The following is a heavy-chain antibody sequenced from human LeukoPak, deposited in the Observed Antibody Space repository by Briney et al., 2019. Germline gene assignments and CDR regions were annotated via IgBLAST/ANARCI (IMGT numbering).Heavy chain of an antibody. D-gene: IGHD6-6*01. J-gene: IGHJ6*02. Sequence: SETLSLTCAVSGGPISSYYWTWIRQPPGKGLEWVGYIQNSAIYRAKIKSSPSLQSRVSLSIDTSKNQVSLTVNSVTAADTAVYYCARLSSTLYYSMDVWGPGTAVTVSS. V-gene: IGHV4-59*08. CDR3: ARLSSTLYYSMDV. CDR2: IQNSAIYRAKI. CDR1: GGPISSYY.